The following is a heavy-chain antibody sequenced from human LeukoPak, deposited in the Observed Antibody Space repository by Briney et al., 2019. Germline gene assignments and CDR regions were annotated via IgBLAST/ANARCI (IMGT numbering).Heavy chain of an antibody. CDR1: GFTFSAHW. J-gene: IGHJ2*01. CDR2: IKEDGSEK. D-gene: IGHD1-26*01. V-gene: IGHV3-7*01. Sequence: GGSLRLSCAASGFTFSAHWMSWVRQAAGKGLEWVANIKEDGSEKNYVDFVKGRFTISRDNAKNSLYLQMNSLRAEDTAVYYCARSLFDGGSQYRHFDLWGRGTLVPVSS. CDR3: ARSLFDGGSQYRHFDL.